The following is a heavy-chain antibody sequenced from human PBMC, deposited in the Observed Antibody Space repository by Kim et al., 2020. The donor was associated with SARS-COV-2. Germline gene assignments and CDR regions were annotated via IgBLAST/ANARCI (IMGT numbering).Heavy chain of an antibody. Sequence: SGKGRFTITRDKSKNTLYLQMNSLRVEDTAVYYCAKFGSHFYDSSAYYFDNWGQGTLVTVSS. CDR3: AKFGSHFYDSSAYYFDN. V-gene: IGHV3-23*01. J-gene: IGHJ4*02. D-gene: IGHD3-22*01.